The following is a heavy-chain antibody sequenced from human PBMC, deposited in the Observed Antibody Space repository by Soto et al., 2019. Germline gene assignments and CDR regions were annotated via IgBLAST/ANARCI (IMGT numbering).Heavy chain of an antibody. J-gene: IGHJ5*02. CDR1: GYTFTTYG. D-gene: IGHD3-10*01. CDR3: ARGVGSGIYYNQYNWFDP. V-gene: IGHV1-18*01. CDR2: INVYNGNT. Sequence: QVQLVQSGGEVKKPGASVKVSCKASGYTFTTYGISWVRQAPGQGLEWMGWINVYNGNTKYAQKLQGRVTMTTDTSTSTAYMELRSLISDDTAVYYCARGVGSGIYYNQYNWFDPWGQGTLFTVSS.